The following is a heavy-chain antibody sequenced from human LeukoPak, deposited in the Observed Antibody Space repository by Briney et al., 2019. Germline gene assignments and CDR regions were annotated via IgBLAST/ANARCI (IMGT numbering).Heavy chain of an antibody. V-gene: IGHV1-24*01. CDR2: FDPEDGET. Sequence: APVKVSCKVSGYTLTELSMHWVRQAPGKGLEWMGGFDPEDGETIYAQKFQGRVTMTEDTSTDTAYMELSSLRSEDTAVYYCATEATSNDAFDIWGQGTMVTVSS. J-gene: IGHJ3*02. D-gene: IGHD5-12*01. CDR3: ATEATSNDAFDI. CDR1: GYTLTELS.